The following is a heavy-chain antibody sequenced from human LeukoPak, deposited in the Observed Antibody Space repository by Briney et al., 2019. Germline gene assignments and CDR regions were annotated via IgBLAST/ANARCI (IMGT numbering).Heavy chain of an antibody. CDR2: ISGSGGST. D-gene: IGHD4/OR15-4a*01. V-gene: IGHV3-23*01. Sequence: GGSLRLSCAASEFTFSSYGMSWVRQAPGKGLEWVSAISGSGGSTYYADSVKGRFTISRDNSKNTLYLQMNSLRGEDTAVYYCAKEGGDYGAFEYWGQGTLVTVSS. J-gene: IGHJ4*02. CDR3: AKEGGDYGAFEY. CDR1: EFTFSSYG.